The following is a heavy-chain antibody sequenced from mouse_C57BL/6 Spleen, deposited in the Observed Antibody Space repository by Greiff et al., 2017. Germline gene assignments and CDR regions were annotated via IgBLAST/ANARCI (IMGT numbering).Heavy chain of an antibody. CDR2: INPSNGGT. CDR1: GYTFTSYW. CDR3: ARSRAYYYAMDY. J-gene: IGHJ4*01. Sequence: QVQLKESGTELVKPGASVKLSCKASGYTFTSYWMHWVKQRPGQGLEWIGNINPSNGGTNYNEKFKSKATLTVDKSSSTAYMQLSSLTSEDSAVYYCARSRAYYYAMDYWGQGTSVTVSS. D-gene: IGHD3-1*01. V-gene: IGHV1-53*01.